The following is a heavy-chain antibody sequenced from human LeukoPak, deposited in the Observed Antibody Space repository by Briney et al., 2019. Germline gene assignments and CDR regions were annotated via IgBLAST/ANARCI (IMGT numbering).Heavy chain of an antibody. V-gene: IGHV3-23*01. Sequence: PGGSLSLSCAASGFTFSSYDMTWVRQAPGKGLEWVSYISHDATGTYYTDSVKCQFTISRDKSKSTRYLQMDSLRAEDTALDYCAKRDNSGVYSWDCGGQGTLVTVSS. CDR3: AKRDNSGVYSWDC. J-gene: IGHJ4*02. D-gene: IGHD2-8*02. CDR1: GFTFSSYD. CDR2: ISHDATGT.